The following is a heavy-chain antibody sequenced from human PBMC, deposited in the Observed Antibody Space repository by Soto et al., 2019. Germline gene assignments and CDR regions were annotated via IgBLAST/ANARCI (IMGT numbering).Heavy chain of an antibody. D-gene: IGHD4-4*01. V-gene: IGHV4-59*01. Sequence: QVQLQESGPGLVTPSETLSLTCVVSGDSISTYYWSWIRQPPGKGLEWIGYVYYSGHTNYNPSLKSRVTTSVDTSKNQFFLRLSSVTAADTAVYYCARGDSNYYYYYSMDVWGKGTTVIVAS. J-gene: IGHJ6*03. CDR2: VYYSGHT. CDR3: ARGDSNYYYYYSMDV. CDR1: GDSISTYY.